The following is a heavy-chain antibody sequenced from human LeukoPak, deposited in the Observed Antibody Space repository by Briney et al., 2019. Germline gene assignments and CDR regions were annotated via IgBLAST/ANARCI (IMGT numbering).Heavy chain of an antibody. V-gene: IGHV1-18*01. CDR1: GYTFTSYG. CDR3: ARVVPAAPGGLPYAFDI. J-gene: IGHJ3*02. CDR2: ISAYNGNT. D-gene: IGHD2-2*01. Sequence: GASVKVSCKASGYTFTSYGISWVRQAPGQGLEWMGWISAYNGNTNYAQKLQGRVTMTTDTSTSTAYMELRSLRSDDTAVYYCARVVPAAPGGLPYAFDIWGQGTMVTVSS.